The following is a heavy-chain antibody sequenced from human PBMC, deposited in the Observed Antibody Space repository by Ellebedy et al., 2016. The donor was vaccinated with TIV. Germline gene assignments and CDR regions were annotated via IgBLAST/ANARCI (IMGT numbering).Heavy chain of an antibody. J-gene: IGHJ6*02. CDR3: ARGRYRSRHSLDV. Sequence: PGGSLRLSCAASGFTFSNYGMPWVRRAPGKGLEWMAVISYEGSVQYYRDSVKGRFTISRDNSKNTLYLQMNSPKAEDTALYFCARGRYRSRHSLDVWGQGTTVTVSS. CDR1: GFTFSNYG. CDR2: ISYEGSVQ. V-gene: IGHV3-30*03. D-gene: IGHD1-26*01.